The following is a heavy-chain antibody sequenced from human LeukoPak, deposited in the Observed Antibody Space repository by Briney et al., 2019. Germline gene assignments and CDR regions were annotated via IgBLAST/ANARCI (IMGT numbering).Heavy chain of an antibody. CDR1: GGTFSSYA. J-gene: IGHJ4*02. CDR3: ARHPTMVRGPDY. CDR2: IIPIFGTA. V-gene: IGHV1-69*06. D-gene: IGHD3-10*01. Sequence: ASVKVSCKASGGTFSSYAISWVRQAPGQGLEWMGGIIPIFGTANYAQKFQGRVTITADKSTSTAYMELSSLRSEDTAMYYCARHPTMVRGPDYWGQGTLVTVSS.